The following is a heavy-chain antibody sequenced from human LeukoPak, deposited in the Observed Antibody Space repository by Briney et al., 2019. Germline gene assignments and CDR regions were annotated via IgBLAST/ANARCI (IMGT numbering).Heavy chain of an antibody. J-gene: IGHJ4*02. Sequence: GGTLRLSCAVSGITLSNYGMSWVRQAPGKGLEWVAGISDSGGRTNYAESVTGRFSISRDNPEDTLYLQVNDLRAEDTAVYFCAKRGVVIRVILVGFQKEAYYFDSWGQRALVTVSS. D-gene: IGHD3-22*01. CDR1: GITLSNYG. V-gene: IGHV3-23*01. CDR2: ISDSGGRT. CDR3: AKRGVVIRVILVGFQKEAYYFDS.